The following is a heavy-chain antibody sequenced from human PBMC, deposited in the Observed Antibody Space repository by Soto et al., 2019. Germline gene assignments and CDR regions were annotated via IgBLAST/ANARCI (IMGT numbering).Heavy chain of an antibody. CDR2: IYHSGST. CDR1: GGSISSGGYS. J-gene: IGHJ5*02. Sequence: LSLTCAVSGGSISSGGYSWSWIRQPPGKGLEWIGYIYHSGSTYYNPSLKSRVTISVDRSKNQFSLKLSSVTAADTAVYYCASSLTTVTIGGWFDPWGQGTLVTVSS. V-gene: IGHV4-30-2*01. D-gene: IGHD4-17*01. CDR3: ASSLTTVTIGGWFDP.